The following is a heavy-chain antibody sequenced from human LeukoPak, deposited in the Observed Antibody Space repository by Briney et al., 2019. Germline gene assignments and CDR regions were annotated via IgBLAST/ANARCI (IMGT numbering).Heavy chain of an antibody. Sequence: SETLSLTCTVSGGSISSYYWSWIRQPPGKGLEWIGYIYYSGSTNYTPPLKSRVTISVDTSKNQFSLKLSSVTAADTAVYYCAKHSSGWYEFDYWGQGTLVTVSS. CDR2: IYYSGST. CDR3: AKHSSGWYEFDY. D-gene: IGHD6-19*01. CDR1: GGSISSYY. J-gene: IGHJ4*02. V-gene: IGHV4-59*01.